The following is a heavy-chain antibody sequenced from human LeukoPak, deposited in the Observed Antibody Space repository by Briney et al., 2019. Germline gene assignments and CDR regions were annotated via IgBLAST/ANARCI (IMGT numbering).Heavy chain of an antibody. CDR3: AILIAVAGPATFY. CDR1: GFTFSSYA. Sequence: GSLSLSCAASGFTFSSYAMSWVRQAPGKGLQWVSSISGSGDSTYYADSVKGRFTISRDNSNNTLYLQMNSLRAEDTAVYYCAILIAVAGPATFYWGQGTLVTVSS. J-gene: IGHJ4*02. CDR2: ISGSGDST. D-gene: IGHD6-19*01. V-gene: IGHV3-23*01.